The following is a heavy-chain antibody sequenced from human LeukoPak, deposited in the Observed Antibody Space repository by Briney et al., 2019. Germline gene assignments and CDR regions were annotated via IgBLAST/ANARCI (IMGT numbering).Heavy chain of an antibody. CDR1: GYRFTSYW. CDR3: ASGRLRRTRDAFDI. D-gene: IGHD4-17*01. J-gene: IGHJ3*02. Sequence: GESLKISCKGSGYRFTSYWIGWVRQLPGKGLEWMGIIYPGDSETRYSPSFQGQVTISADKSISAAYLQWSSLKASDTAMYYCASGRLRRTRDAFDIWGQGTMVTVSS. CDR2: IYPGDSET. V-gene: IGHV5-51*01.